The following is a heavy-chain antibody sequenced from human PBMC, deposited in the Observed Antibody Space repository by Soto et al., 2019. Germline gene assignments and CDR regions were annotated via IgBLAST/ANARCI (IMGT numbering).Heavy chain of an antibody. Sequence: GGSLRLSCAASGFTFSSYWMSWVRQAPGKGLEWVANIKQDGSEKYYVDSVKGRFTISRDNAKNSLYLQMNSLRAEDTAVYYCARDRPYSSGWYGGDAFDIWGQGTMVTVSS. CDR2: IKQDGSEK. V-gene: IGHV3-7*03. J-gene: IGHJ3*02. D-gene: IGHD6-19*01. CDR1: GFTFSSYW. CDR3: ARDRPYSSGWYGGDAFDI.